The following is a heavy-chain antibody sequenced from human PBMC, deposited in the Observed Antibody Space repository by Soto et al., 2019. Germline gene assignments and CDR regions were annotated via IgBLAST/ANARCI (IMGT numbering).Heavy chain of an antibody. CDR1: GGSFSGYY. CDR2: INHSGST. CDR3: ARVNGAVAGTGDYYGMDV. J-gene: IGHJ6*02. V-gene: IGHV4-34*01. Sequence: SETLSLTCAVYGGSFSGYYWSWIRQPPGKGLEWIGEINHSGSTNYNPSLKSRVTISVDTSKNQFSLKLSSVTAADTAVYYCARVNGAVAGTGDYYGMDVWGQGTTVTVSS. D-gene: IGHD6-19*01.